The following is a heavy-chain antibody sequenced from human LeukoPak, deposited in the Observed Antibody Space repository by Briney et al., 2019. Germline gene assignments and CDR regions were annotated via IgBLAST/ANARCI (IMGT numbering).Heavy chain of an antibody. Sequence: PGGSLRLSCAASGFTFSSYGMHWVRQAPGKGLEWVAFIRYDGSNKYLNSVKGRFTISRDNSKNTLYLQMNSLRAEDTAVYYCARAYDFWSGPGGYWGQGTLVTVSS. CDR1: GFTFSSYG. D-gene: IGHD3-3*01. V-gene: IGHV3-30*02. J-gene: IGHJ4*02. CDR3: ARAYDFWSGPGGY. CDR2: IRYDGSNK.